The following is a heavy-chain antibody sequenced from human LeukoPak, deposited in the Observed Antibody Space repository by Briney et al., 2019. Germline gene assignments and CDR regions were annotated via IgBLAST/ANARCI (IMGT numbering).Heavy chain of an antibody. CDR1: GGSVSSGSYY. J-gene: IGHJ6*02. D-gene: IGHD5-18*01. Sequence: PSETLSLTCTVSGGSVSSGSYYWSWIRQPPGKGLEWIGYIYYSGSTNYNPSLKSRVTISVDTSKNQFSLKLSSVTAADTAVYYCARELGYSYGHYYYYYGMDVWGQGTTVTVSS. CDR3: ARELGYSYGHYYYYYGMDV. CDR2: IYYSGST. V-gene: IGHV4-61*01.